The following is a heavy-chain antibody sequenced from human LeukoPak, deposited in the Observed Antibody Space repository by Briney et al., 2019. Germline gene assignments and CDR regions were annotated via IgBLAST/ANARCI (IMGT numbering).Heavy chain of an antibody. CDR3: AREVVIFPDYYYYGMDV. CDR1: GFPFRDYY. V-gene: IGHV3-11*01. Sequence: PAGSLRLSCTASGFPFRDYYKTWIRQAPGKGLEWISYISRSGDTLYYADSVEGRFTISRDNAKNSLFLQMNSLRADDTAVYYCAREVVIFPDYYYYGMDVWGQGTTVTVSS. J-gene: IGHJ6*02. CDR2: ISRSGDTL. D-gene: IGHD3-9*01.